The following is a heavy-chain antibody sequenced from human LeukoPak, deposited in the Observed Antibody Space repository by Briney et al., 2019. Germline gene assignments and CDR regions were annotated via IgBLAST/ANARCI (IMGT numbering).Heavy chain of an antibody. V-gene: IGHV3-64*01. CDR2: ITSNGDKT. D-gene: IGHD1-26*01. CDR1: GFTFSSYA. Sequence: PGGSLRLSCAASGFTFSSYAVHWVRQAPGKGLEYVSAITSNGDKTYYGNSVKGRFTISRDNSKNTLYLQMGSLRIEDMAVYYCARGGATTLFDYWGQGTLVTVSS. CDR3: ARGGATTLFDY. J-gene: IGHJ4*02.